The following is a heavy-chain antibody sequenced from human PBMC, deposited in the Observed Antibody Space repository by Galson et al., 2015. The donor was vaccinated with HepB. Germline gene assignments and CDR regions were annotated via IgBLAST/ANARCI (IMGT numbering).Heavy chain of an antibody. CDR3: AKSSSSARVSRSELDP. D-gene: IGHD6-13*01. J-gene: IGHJ5*02. CDR2: ISGSGGST. CDR1: GFTFSSYA. Sequence: SLRLSCAASGFTFSSYAMSWVRQAPGKGLEWVSAISGSGGSTYYADSVKGRFTISRDNSKNTLYLQMNSLRAEDTAVYYCAKSSSSARVSRSELDPWGQGTLVTVSS. V-gene: IGHV3-23*01.